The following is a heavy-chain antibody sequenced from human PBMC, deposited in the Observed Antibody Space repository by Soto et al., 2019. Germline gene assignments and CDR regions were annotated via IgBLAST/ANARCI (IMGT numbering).Heavy chain of an antibody. J-gene: IGHJ6*03. CDR1: GGSFIGYQ. D-gene: IGHD3-10*01. CDR2: INDTGNI. CDR3: ARGLILWFGELSRQGGYYYYMDV. V-gene: IGHV4-34*01. Sequence: SETLSLTCAVYGGSFIGYQLTWIRQTPGKGLEWIGEINDTGNINYNPSLKSRVTIFIDTPKKQISLKLTSVTAADTAVYYCARGLILWFGELSRQGGYYYYMDVWGKGTTVTVSS.